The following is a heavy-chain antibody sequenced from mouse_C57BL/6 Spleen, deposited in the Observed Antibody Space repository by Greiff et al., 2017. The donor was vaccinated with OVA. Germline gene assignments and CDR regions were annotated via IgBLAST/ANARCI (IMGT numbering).Heavy chain of an antibody. CDR2: IDPSDSYT. J-gene: IGHJ4*01. V-gene: IGHV1-50*01. CDR3: ARSIPYGTGAMDY. D-gene: IGHD2-1*01. Sequence: QVQLQQPGAELVKPGASVKLSCKASGYTFTSYWMQWVKQRPGQGLEWIGEIDPSDSYTNYNQKFKGKATLTVDTSSSTAYMQLSSLTSEDSAVYYCARSIPYGTGAMDYWGQGTSVTVSS. CDR1: GYTFTSYW.